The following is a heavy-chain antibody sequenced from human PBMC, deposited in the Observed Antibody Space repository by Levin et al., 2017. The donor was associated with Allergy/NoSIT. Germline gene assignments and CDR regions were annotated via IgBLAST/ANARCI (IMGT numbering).Heavy chain of an antibody. J-gene: IGHJ4*02. V-gene: IGHV4-59*01. CDR3: AREATVTTGFDY. Sequence: KASETLSLTCTVSGGSISSFYWNWIRQPPGKGLEWIGYICGDTNYNPSLKSRVTISVDTSKNQFSLNLSSVTAADTAVYYCAREATVTTGFDYWGQGTLVTVSS. CDR2: ICGDT. D-gene: IGHD4-17*01. CDR1: GGSISSFY.